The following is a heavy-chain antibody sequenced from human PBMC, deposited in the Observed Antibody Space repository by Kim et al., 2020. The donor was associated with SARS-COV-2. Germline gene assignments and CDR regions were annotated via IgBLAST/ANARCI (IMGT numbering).Heavy chain of an antibody. V-gene: IGHV3-33*01. Sequence: GGSLRLSCAGSGFSFKNYNMHWVRQAPGKGLEWLAAIWDDGSKKEYVDSVRGRLTISRDNSKNTLYLQVNTLGVEDTAVYYCARSRFVVAPPAFDAFDIWGQGAMVTVSS. D-gene: IGHD6-13*01. CDR3: ARSRFVVAPPAFDAFDI. CDR2: IWDDGSKK. CDR1: GFSFKNYN. J-gene: IGHJ3*02.